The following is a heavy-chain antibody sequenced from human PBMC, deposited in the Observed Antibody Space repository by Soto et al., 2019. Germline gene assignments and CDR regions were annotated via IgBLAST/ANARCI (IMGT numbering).Heavy chain of an antibody. Sequence: QVQLVESGAGVVQPGRSLRLSCAASGFTFSSYAMHWVRQAPGKGLEWVAVISYDESNKYYADSVKGRFTISRDKSKNTLYLQMNSLRAEDTAVYYCARVRGSSWYEGAFDIWGQGTMVTVSS. CDR3: ARVRGSSWYEGAFDI. J-gene: IGHJ3*02. CDR1: GFTFSSYA. CDR2: ISYDESNK. V-gene: IGHV3-30-3*01. D-gene: IGHD6-13*01.